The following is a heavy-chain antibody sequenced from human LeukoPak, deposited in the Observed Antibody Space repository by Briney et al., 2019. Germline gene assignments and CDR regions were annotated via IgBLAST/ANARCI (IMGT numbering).Heavy chain of an antibody. CDR3: ADLGAGPR. D-gene: IGHD6-13*01. V-gene: IGHV3-48*01. Sequence: GGSLRLSCTASGFIFNIYTMNWVRQAPGKGLEWISYISGDSGVIHYADSVKGRFTISRDNAKKSLFLQMDSLRAEDTAIYYCADLGAGPRWGQGTLVTVSS. CDR2: ISGDSGVI. CDR1: GFIFNIYT. J-gene: IGHJ4*02.